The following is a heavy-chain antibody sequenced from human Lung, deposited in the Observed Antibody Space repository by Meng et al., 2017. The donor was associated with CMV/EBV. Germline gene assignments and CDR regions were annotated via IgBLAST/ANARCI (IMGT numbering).Heavy chain of an antibody. D-gene: IGHD3-10*01. CDR3: ARDWELVTHGGDY. Sequence: SVKVSXKASGYTFTSYGISWVRQAPGQGLEWMGWISAYNGNTNYAQKFQGRVIMTTDTFTSTAYMELRSLRSDDTAVYYCARDWELVTHGGDYWGQGTLVTVSS. J-gene: IGHJ4*02. V-gene: IGHV1-18*01. CDR1: GYTFTSYG. CDR2: ISAYNGNT.